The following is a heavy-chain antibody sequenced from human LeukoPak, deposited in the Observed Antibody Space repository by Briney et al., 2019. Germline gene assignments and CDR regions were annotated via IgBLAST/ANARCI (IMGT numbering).Heavy chain of an antibody. Sequence: SEALSLTCTVSGGSISGYYWSWIRQPPGKGLEWIGEINHSGSTNYNPSLKSRVTISVDTSKNQFSLKLSSVTAADTAVYYCASGTVTPNAFDIWGQGTMVTVSS. CDR1: GGSISGYY. J-gene: IGHJ3*02. CDR3: ASGTVTPNAFDI. D-gene: IGHD4-23*01. V-gene: IGHV4-34*01. CDR2: INHSGST.